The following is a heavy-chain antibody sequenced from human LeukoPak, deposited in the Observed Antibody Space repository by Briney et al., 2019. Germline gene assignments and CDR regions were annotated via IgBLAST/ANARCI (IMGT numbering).Heavy chain of an antibody. V-gene: IGHV4-59*01. CDR3: ARVGRGDHTWGSYSCDL. D-gene: IGHD3-16*01. CDR1: GDSFSSYH. CDR2: ISSSGTT. Sequence: SETLSLTCTVSGDSFSSYHWSWLRQPPGKGLEWIGYISSSGTTSYNPSLKGRLTISVDTSKKQFSLRLSSVTAADTAVYYCARVGRGDHTWGSYSCDLWGQGTLVSVSS. J-gene: IGHJ5*02.